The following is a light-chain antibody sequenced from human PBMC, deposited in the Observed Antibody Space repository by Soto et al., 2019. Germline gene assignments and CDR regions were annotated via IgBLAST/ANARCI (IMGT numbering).Light chain of an antibody. V-gene: IGLV2-14*01. CDR1: SSDVGSYNY. CDR2: EVN. J-gene: IGLJ3*02. Sequence: QSVLTQPASVSGSPGQSITISCIGTSSDVGSYNYVSWFQQYPGKAPKLIIYEVNNRPSGVSNRFSGSKSGNTASLTISGLQAEDAADYYCSSYTSINTWVFGGGTKLTVL. CDR3: SSYTSINTWV.